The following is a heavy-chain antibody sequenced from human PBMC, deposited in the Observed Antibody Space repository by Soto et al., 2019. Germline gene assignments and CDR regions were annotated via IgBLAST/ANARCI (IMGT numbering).Heavy chain of an antibody. CDR3: ARETGVQVQVAY. J-gene: IGHJ4*02. D-gene: IGHD3-10*01. CDR1: GDSISSDHW. CDR2: IYHDGRT. Sequence: QVQLQESGPGLVKPSETLSLTCAASGDSISSDHWWTWVRQPPGKGLEWIGEIYHDGRTNYNPSLNSRGNLSLDKSTNQFSLKLTSVTAADSAVYFCARETGVQVQVAYWGRGTLVTVSS. V-gene: IGHV4-4*02.